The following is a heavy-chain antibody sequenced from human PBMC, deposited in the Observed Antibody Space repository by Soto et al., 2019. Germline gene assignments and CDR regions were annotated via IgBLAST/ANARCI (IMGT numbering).Heavy chain of an antibody. J-gene: IGHJ1*01. Sequence: PGGSLRLSCAASGFTFSNYWMSWVRQAPGKGLEWVANIKQDGSEKYYVDSVKGRFTISRDNAKNSLYLQMNSLRAEDTAVYSCASDPFNYGGNSMDFQHWGQGT. V-gene: IGHV3-7*01. CDR1: GFTFSNYW. CDR2: IKQDGSEK. D-gene: IGHD4-17*01. CDR3: ASDPFNYGGNSMDFQH.